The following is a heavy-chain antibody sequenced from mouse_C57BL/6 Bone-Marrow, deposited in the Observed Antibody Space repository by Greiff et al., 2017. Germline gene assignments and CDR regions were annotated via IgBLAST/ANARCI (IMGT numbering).Heavy chain of an antibody. CDR2: MSSGGDYI. CDR3: TGLYYGSSYYFYY. D-gene: IGHD1-1*01. V-gene: IGHV5-9-1*02. CDR1: GFTFSSYA. Sequence: EVKLMESGEGLVKPGGSLKLSCAASGFTFSSYAMSWVRQTPEKRLKWVAYMSSGGDYIYYADTVKGRFTISRDNARNTLYLQMSSLKSEDTAMYYCTGLYYGSSYYFYYWGQGTTLTVSS. J-gene: IGHJ2*01.